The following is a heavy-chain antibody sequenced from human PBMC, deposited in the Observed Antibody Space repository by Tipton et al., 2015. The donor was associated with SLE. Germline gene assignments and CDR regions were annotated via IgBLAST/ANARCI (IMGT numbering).Heavy chain of an antibody. V-gene: IGHV1-8*02. CDR1: GYTFTGYD. CDR3: ASGAVFGDS. D-gene: IGHD3-3*01. Sequence: QLVQSGAEVKNPGASVKVSCKTSGYTFTGYDINWVRQAAGQGFEWLGWMNPNSGNTGYAQKFQGRLSMTRSTSISTAYMELSSLRSEDTAVYYCASGAVFGDSWGQGTLVTVSS. J-gene: IGHJ4*02. CDR2: MNPNSGNT.